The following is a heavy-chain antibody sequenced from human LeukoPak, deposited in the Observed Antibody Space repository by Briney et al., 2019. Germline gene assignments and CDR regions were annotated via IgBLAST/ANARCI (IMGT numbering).Heavy chain of an antibody. CDR3: ARDRDSSWYRLDY. CDR2: INPSGGSA. Sequence: ASVKVSCKASAYTFTSHGITWVRQAPGQGPEWMGIINPSGGSASYAQKFQGRVTMTRDTSTSTVYMELSSLRSEDTAVYYCARDRDSSWYRLDYWGQGTLVSVSS. J-gene: IGHJ4*02. CDR1: AYTFTSHG. V-gene: IGHV1-46*01. D-gene: IGHD6-13*01.